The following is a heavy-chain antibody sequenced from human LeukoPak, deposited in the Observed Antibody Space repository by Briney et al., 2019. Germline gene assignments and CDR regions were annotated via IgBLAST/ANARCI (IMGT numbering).Heavy chain of an antibody. CDR2: ISPHNGNT. J-gene: IGHJ4*02. CDR1: GYTFTTYG. CDR3: ARECDGDCYFIAFDY. V-gene: IGHV1-18*01. Sequence: ASVKISCKASGYTFTTYGITWVRQAPGQGREWMGWISPHNGNTKYTEKFQGRINMTTDTSTSTAYIELRSLRSDDTAVYFCARECDGDCYFIAFDYWGQGSLVTVSS. D-gene: IGHD2-21*02.